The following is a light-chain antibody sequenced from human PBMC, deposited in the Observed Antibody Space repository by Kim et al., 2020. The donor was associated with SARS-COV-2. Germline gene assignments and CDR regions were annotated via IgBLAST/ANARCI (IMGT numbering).Light chain of an antibody. V-gene: IGKV1-33*01. Sequence: ASVGDRFTITCQAIQDITNYLNWYQQKPGKAPKVLIYDASRLGTVVSPRFSGSGSGTDFTFTISSLQPEDIATYYCQQYDNLPLTSGGGTKVDIK. CDR2: DAS. CDR1: QDITNY. CDR3: QQYDNLPLT. J-gene: IGKJ4*01.